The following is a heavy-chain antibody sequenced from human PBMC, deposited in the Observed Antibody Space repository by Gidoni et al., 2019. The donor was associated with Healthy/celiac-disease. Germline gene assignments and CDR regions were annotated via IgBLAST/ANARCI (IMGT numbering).Heavy chain of an antibody. CDR3: AREVRGAYYYYYYGMDV. CDR2: IYYSGIT. J-gene: IGHJ6*02. V-gene: IGHV4-59*01. CDR1: GCSISSYY. D-gene: IGHD3-10*01. Sequence: QVQLQESGPGLVTPSETLSLTCTVSGCSISSYYGSWIRQPPGKGLEWIGYIYYSGITNYNPSLKSRVTISVDTSKNQFSLKLSSVTAADTAVYYCAREVRGAYYYYYYGMDVWGQGTTVTVSS.